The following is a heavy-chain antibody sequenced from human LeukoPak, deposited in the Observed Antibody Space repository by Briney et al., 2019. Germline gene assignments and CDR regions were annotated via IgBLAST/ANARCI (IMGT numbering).Heavy chain of an antibody. J-gene: IGHJ4*02. CDR2: INESGST. V-gene: IGHV4-34*01. Sequence: SETLSLTCAVYGGPFSHYYWTWIRQPPGKGLEWIGEINESGSTNYDPSLKSRVTISVDTSKTHFSLNLTSVTAADTAVYYCARGTVTRDLDYWGQGTLVTVSS. CDR3: ARGTVTRDLDY. CDR1: GGPFSHYY. D-gene: IGHD4-17*01.